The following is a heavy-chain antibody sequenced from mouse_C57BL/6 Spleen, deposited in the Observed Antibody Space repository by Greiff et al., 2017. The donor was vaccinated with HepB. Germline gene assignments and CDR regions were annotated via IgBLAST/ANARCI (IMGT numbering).Heavy chain of an antibody. CDR3: TRNRGVDY. CDR1: GYTFTDYE. V-gene: IGHV1-15*01. Sequence: VKLMESGAELVRPGASVTLSCKASGYTFTDYEMHWVKQTPVHGLEWIGAIDPETGGTAYNQKFKGKAILTADKSSSTAYMELRSLTSEDSAVYYCTRNRGVDYWGQGTTLTVSS. CDR2: IDPETGGT. J-gene: IGHJ2*01.